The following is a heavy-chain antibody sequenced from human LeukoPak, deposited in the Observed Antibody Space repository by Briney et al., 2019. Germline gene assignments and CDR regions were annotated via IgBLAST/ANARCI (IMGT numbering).Heavy chain of an antibody. CDR1: GFTLSSYS. J-gene: IGHJ4*02. Sequence: KSGGSLRLSCAASGFTLSSYSMNWVRQAPGKGLEWVSSISSSSSYIYYADSVKGRFTISRDNAKNSLYPQMNSLRAEDTAVYYCARYPGYSYGPTDYWGQGTLVTVSS. D-gene: IGHD5-18*01. CDR3: ARYPGYSYGPTDY. V-gene: IGHV3-21*01. CDR2: ISSSSSYI.